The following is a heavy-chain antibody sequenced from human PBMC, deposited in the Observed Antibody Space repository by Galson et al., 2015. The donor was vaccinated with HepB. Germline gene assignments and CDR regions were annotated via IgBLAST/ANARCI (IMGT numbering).Heavy chain of an antibody. Sequence: SLRLSCATSGFTFTDAWMSWVRQAPGKGVEWVGRIKSKTAGGATNYAAPVKGRFAISRDDSKNTVFLQMNSLKTEDTAIYYCTADLDTVPATIRDYFYGYFDYWGQGILVTVSS. CDR3: TADLDTVPATIRDYFYGYFDY. CDR1: GFTFTDAW. J-gene: IGHJ4*02. V-gene: IGHV3-15*01. CDR2: IKSKTAGGAT. D-gene: IGHD2-2*02.